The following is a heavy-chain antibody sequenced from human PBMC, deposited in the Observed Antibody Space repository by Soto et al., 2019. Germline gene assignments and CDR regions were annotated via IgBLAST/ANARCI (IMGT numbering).Heavy chain of an antibody. Sequence: SETLSLTCTVSGGSISSGDYYWSWIRQPPGKGLEWIGYMYYSGSTYYNPSLKGRVTMSVDTSMNQFSLKLSSVTAADTAVYYCARFVRETSQLPPEGYYYCGMDVWGQGTTVTVSS. CDR3: ARFVRETSQLPPEGYYYCGMDV. CDR1: GGSISSGDYY. D-gene: IGHD2-2*01. V-gene: IGHV4-30-4*01. J-gene: IGHJ6*02. CDR2: MYYSGST.